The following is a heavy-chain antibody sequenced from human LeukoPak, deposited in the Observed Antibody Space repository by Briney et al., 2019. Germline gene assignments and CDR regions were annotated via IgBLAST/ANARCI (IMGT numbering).Heavy chain of an antibody. J-gene: IGHJ6*03. CDR3: ARVWRVPVIPYYYYYMDV. CDR2: IYYSGST. CDR1: GRSISSGGYY. Sequence: PSETLSLTCTVYGRSISSGGYYWRWIRQHPGKGLEWIGYIYYSGSTYYNPSLKSRVTISVDTSKNQFSLKLRSATAAATAVSYCARVWRVPVIPYYYYYMDVWDKGTTVTVSS. D-gene: IGHD3-16*02. V-gene: IGHV4-31*03.